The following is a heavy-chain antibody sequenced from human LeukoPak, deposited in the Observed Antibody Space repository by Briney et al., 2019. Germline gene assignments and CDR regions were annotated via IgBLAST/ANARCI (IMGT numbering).Heavy chain of an antibody. V-gene: IGHV4-38-2*01. Sequence: PSETLSLTCAVSGYSISSGYYWGWVRQPPGKGLGWIGSNYHSGSTYYNPSPKSRVTISVDTSKNQFSLKLSSVTAADTAVYYCARRASRDGYKGYAFDIWGQGTMVTVSS. D-gene: IGHD5-24*01. J-gene: IGHJ3*02. CDR2: NYHSGST. CDR1: GYSISSGYY. CDR3: ARRASRDGYKGYAFDI.